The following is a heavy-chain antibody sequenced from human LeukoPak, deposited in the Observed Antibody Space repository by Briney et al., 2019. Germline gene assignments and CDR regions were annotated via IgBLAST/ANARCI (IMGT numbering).Heavy chain of an antibody. CDR3: ASAGSTTLSRWFDH. D-gene: IGHD1-1*01. Sequence: GTSLRLSCAASGFTFSTYSMTWVRQAPGKGLEWLSYIKYSSSPIFYAESVKGRFTISRDNAKNSLFLQMNSLRDEDTAVYYCASAGSTTLSRWFDHWGQGSLVTVSS. V-gene: IGHV3-48*02. J-gene: IGHJ5*02. CDR2: IKYSSSPI. CDR1: GFTFSTYS.